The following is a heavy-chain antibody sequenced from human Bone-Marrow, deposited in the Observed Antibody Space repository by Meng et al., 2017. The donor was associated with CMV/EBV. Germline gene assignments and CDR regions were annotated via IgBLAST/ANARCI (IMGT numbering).Heavy chain of an antibody. V-gene: IGHV1-2*02. CDR1: GYTFTGYY. CDR2: INPNSGGT. Sequence: ASVKVSCKASGYTFTGYYMHWVRQAPGQGLEWMGWINPNSGGTNYAQKFQGRVTMTRDTSISTAYMELSRLRSDDTAVYYCVREGTIFGVVPYGGPFDPWGQGTLVTVSS. D-gene: IGHD3-3*01. CDR3: VREGTIFGVVPYGGPFDP. J-gene: IGHJ5*02.